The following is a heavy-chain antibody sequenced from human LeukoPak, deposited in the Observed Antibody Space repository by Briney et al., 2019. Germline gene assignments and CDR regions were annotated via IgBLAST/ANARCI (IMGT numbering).Heavy chain of an antibody. CDR3: ARENTWFGDLRGGGFDY. Sequence: PGGSMRLSCAASGFTFSSYAMHWVRQAPGKGLEWVAVIWYDGSNKYYADSVKGRFTISRDNAKISLYLQMNSLRAEDTAVYYCARENTWFGDLRGGGFDYWGQGTLVTVSS. D-gene: IGHD3-10*01. J-gene: IGHJ4*02. CDR1: GFTFSSYA. CDR2: IWYDGSNK. V-gene: IGHV3-33*08.